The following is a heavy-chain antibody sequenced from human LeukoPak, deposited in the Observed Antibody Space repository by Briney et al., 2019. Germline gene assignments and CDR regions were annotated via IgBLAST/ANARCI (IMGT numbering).Heavy chain of an antibody. CDR1: GYPFTAYY. D-gene: IGHD6-6*01. V-gene: IGHV1-2*02. J-gene: IGHJ4*02. CDR2: INPNSGGT. Sequence: ASVKVSCKASGYPFTAYYMHWVRQAPGQGLEWMGWINPNSGGTKYAQKFQGRVTMTRDTSISTAYMALSRLTSDDTAVYYCARTHEHSSSSDYWGQGTLVTVSS. CDR3: ARTHEHSSSSDY.